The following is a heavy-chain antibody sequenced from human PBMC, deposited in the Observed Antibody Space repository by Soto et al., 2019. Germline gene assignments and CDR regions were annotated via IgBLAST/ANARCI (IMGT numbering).Heavy chain of an antibody. CDR1: GFNFGGYD. Sequence: GGSLRLSCAASGFNFGGYDMNWVRQAPGKGLEWVSYISTSSTTIYYAESVKGRFTISRDNAKNSLYLQMMSLTAEDTAIYYCVRGGGGGLFDPWGQGTMVTVSS. V-gene: IGHV3-48*01. D-gene: IGHD2-15*01. CDR2: ISTSSTTI. J-gene: IGHJ5*02. CDR3: VRGGGGGLFDP.